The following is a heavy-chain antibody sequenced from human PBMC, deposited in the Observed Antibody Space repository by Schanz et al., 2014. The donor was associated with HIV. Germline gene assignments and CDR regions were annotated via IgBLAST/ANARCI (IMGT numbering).Heavy chain of an antibody. V-gene: IGHV3-23*04. CDR2: ISGGGAGT. D-gene: IGHD1-26*01. CDR1: GFTFDNYG. CDR3: ARDLNVGRHFDH. Sequence: VQLAGSGGGVVRPGRSLRLSCVASGFTFDNYGMHWVRQAPGKGLEWASAISGGGAGTYYADSVKGRLTISRDNSKNTLYLQLGSLRTEDTAVYYCARDLNVGRHFDHWGQGTLVTVSS. J-gene: IGHJ4*02.